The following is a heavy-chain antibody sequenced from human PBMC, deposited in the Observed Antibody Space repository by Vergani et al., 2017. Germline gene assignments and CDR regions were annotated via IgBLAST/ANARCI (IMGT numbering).Heavy chain of an antibody. D-gene: IGHD6-19*01. V-gene: IGHV3-11*06. J-gene: IGHJ4*02. CDR2: ISSSSSYT. CDR1: GGSISSSS. Sequence: QLQLQESGPGLVKPSETLSLTCTVSGGSISSSSYYWGWIRQPPGKGLEWVSYISSSSSYTNYADSVKGRFTISRDNAKNSLYLQMNSLRAEDTAVYYCARGGSGWYVGAWDYWGQGTLVTVSS. CDR3: ARGGSGWYVGAWDY.